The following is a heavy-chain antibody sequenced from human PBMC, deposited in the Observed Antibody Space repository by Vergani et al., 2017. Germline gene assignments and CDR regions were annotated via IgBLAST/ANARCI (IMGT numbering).Heavy chain of an antibody. J-gene: IGHJ5*02. D-gene: IGHD3-3*01. V-gene: IGHV3-30*03. Sequence: QVQLVETGGGVVQPGGSLRLYCATSGFSFNTYGAHWVRQAPGKGLEWVAVISNYGGNKCYADSVKGRFTIYKDNTVDMLSLQMNSLRPDDTAVYYCVRGGRGDHGDFWSRLGPWGQGTRVIVSS. CDR2: ISNYGGNK. CDR1: GFSFNTYG. CDR3: VRGGRGDHGDFWSRLGP.